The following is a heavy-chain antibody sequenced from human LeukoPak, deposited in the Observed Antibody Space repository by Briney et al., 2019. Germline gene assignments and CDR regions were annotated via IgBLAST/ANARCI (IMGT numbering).Heavy chain of an antibody. CDR2: MNPNSGNT. Sequence: ASVKVSFKASGYTFTSYDINWVRQATGQGLEWMGWMNPNSGNTGYAQKFQGRVTMTRNTSISTAYMELSSLRSEDTAVYYCARFHVLRYFDWLSSYGKDVWGQGTTVTVSS. V-gene: IGHV1-8*01. J-gene: IGHJ6*02. CDR3: ARFHVLRYFDWLSSYGKDV. D-gene: IGHD3-9*01. CDR1: GYTFTSYD.